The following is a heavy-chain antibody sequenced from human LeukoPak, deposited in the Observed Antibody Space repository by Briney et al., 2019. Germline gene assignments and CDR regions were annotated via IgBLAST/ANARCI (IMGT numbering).Heavy chain of an antibody. CDR1: GFTFSSYE. Sequence: GGSLRLSCAASGFTFSSYEMNWVRQAPGKGLEWVSYISSSGSSTYYADSVKGRFTISRDNAKSSLFLQMNSLRAEDTAVYYCARRGEHYDSSGYYYKWGQGTLVTVSS. J-gene: IGHJ4*02. V-gene: IGHV3-48*03. D-gene: IGHD3-22*01. CDR3: ARRGEHYDSSGYYYK. CDR2: ISSSGSST.